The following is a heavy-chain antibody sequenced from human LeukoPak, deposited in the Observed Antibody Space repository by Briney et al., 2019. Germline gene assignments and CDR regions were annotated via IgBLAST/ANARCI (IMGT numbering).Heavy chain of an antibody. D-gene: IGHD4-23*01. Sequence: SQTLSLTCTVSGGSISSGDYYWSWIRQPPGKGLEWIGYIYYSGSTYYNPSLKSRVTISVDTSKNQFSLKLSSVTAADTAVYYCAREVSRWPYYFDYWGQGTLVTVSS. CDR2: IYYSGST. J-gene: IGHJ4*02. V-gene: IGHV4-30-4*01. CDR3: AREVSRWPYYFDY. CDR1: GGSISSGDYY.